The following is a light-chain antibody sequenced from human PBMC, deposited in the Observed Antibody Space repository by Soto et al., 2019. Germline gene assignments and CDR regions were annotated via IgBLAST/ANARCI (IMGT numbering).Light chain of an antibody. CDR3: CSYAGSYYVI. Sequence: QSALTQPRSVSGSPGQSVTISCTGSSSDVGDYNYNYVSWYQHHPGKAPKLIIYDVSKRPSGVPDRFSGSKSGNTASLTISGLQAEDEADYHCCSYAGSYYVIFGGGTKLTVL. CDR2: DVS. J-gene: IGLJ2*01. CDR1: SSDVGDYNYNY. V-gene: IGLV2-11*01.